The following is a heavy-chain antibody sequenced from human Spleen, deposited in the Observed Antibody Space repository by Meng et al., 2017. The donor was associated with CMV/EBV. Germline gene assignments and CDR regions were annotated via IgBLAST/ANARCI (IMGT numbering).Heavy chain of an antibody. J-gene: IGHJ5*02. V-gene: IGHV4-34*01. D-gene: IGHD2-8*01. Sequence: SFSAYYWSWIRQPPGKGMAWIGEINHSESTNYNPSPKSRVTISVDTSKTQFSLPLLSVTPPPTPVYYFSRVELYCTNGVCVTRWFSPWAPSPLVTVSS. CDR1: SFSAYY. CDR2: INHSEST. CDR3: SRVELYCTNGVCVTRWFSP.